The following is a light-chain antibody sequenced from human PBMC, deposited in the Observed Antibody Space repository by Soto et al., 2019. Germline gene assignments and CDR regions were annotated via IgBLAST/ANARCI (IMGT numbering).Light chain of an antibody. CDR1: QSISSY. V-gene: IGKV1-39*01. CDR2: AAS. J-gene: IGKJ2*01. CDR3: QQSYSTLYT. Sequence: DIQMTQSPSSLSASVGERVTITCRANQSISSYLNWYQLKPGKAPKLLIYAASTLQRGVPSRFSGSGSGTDFTLTITTLQREDFATYYCQQSYSTLYTFGQGTKLEIK.